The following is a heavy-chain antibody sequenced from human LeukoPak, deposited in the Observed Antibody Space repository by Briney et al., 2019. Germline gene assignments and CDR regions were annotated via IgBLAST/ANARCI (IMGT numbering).Heavy chain of an antibody. CDR3: AKGTMVRGDLTYYFDY. Sequence: GGSLRLSCAASGFTFGSYAMSWVRQAPGKGLEWVSAISGSGGSTYSADSVKGRFTISRDNSKNTLYLQMNSLRAEDTAVYYCAKGTMVRGDLTYYFDYWGQGTLVTVSS. CDR1: GFTFGSYA. D-gene: IGHD3-10*01. V-gene: IGHV3-23*01. CDR2: ISGSGGST. J-gene: IGHJ4*02.